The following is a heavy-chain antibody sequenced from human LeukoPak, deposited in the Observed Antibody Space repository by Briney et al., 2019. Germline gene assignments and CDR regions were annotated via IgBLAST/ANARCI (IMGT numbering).Heavy chain of an antibody. CDR2: ISSNGGST. CDR1: GFTFSSYP. CDR3: ARFSGGDGSYYFDY. V-gene: IGHV3-64*01. J-gene: IGHJ4*02. D-gene: IGHD2-21*02. Sequence: GGSLRLSRAPSGFTFSSYPMHGVRQAPGKGLEYVSGISSNGGSTHYANSVKGGFTISRDNSKNTLHLQMGSLRAEDMAVYYCARFSGGDGSYYFDYWGQGTVVTVSS.